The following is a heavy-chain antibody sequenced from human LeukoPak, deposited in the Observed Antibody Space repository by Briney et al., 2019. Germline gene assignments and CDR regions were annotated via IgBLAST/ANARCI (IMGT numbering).Heavy chain of an antibody. CDR3: ARDLTVSTDYFDY. Sequence: GGSLTLFCAASGFTFSTYVMHWVRQAPGKGLEWVAVIWSDGSIKYYADSVKGRFTISRDNSKNTLYLQMNSLRAEDTAMYYCARDLTVSTDYFDYWGQGTLVTVSS. V-gene: IGHV3-33*01. J-gene: IGHJ4*02. CDR1: GFTFSTYV. D-gene: IGHD5/OR15-5a*01. CDR2: IWSDGSIK.